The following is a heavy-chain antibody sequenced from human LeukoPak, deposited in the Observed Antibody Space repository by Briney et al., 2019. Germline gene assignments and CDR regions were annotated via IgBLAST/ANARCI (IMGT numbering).Heavy chain of an antibody. D-gene: IGHD1-14*01. CDR3: TRDAGGYNNLYYMDV. Sequence: GGSLRLSCAASEFALRSYWVEWVRQAPGKGLEWVANIKQDGSGKYYVDSVKGRFTISRDNARNSVYLQMNSLRAEDTAVYYCTRDAGGYNNLYYMDVWGKGTTVIVSS. CDR2: IKQDGSGK. J-gene: IGHJ6*03. V-gene: IGHV3-7*01. CDR1: EFALRSYW.